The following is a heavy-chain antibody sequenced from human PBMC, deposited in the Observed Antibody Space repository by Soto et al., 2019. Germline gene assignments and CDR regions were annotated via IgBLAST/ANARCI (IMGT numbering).Heavy chain of an antibody. CDR3: ARARRTFSSIQGFPDY. D-gene: IGHD6-13*01. CDR1: GGSFSGYY. Sequence: PSETLSLTCAVYGGSFSGYYWSWIRQPPGKGLEWIGEINHSGSTNYNPSLKSRVTISVDTSKNQFSLKLSSVTAADTAVYYCARARRTFSSIQGFPDYWGQGTLVTVSS. CDR2: INHSGST. J-gene: IGHJ4*02. V-gene: IGHV4-34*01.